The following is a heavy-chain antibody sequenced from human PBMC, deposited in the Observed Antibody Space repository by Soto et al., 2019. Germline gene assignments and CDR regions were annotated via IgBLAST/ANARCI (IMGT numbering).Heavy chain of an antibody. CDR2: INWNGGST. CDR3: ARVPPGGYSGYDSAFDI. D-gene: IGHD5-12*01. J-gene: IGHJ3*02. V-gene: IGHV3-20*04. Sequence: LRLSCAASGFTFDDYGMSWVRQAPGKGLEWVSGINWNGGSTGYADSVKGRFTISRDNAKNSLYLQMNSLRAEDTALYYCARVPPGGYSGYDSAFDIWGQGTMVTVSS. CDR1: GFTFDDYG.